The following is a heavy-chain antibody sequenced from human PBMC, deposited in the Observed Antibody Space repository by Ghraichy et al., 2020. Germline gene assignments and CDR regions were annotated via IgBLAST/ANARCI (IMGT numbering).Heavy chain of an antibody. CDR3: ARPLVRGIDSFDS. V-gene: IGHV3-7*03. Sequence: GGSLRLSCVGSGFTFSTYWINWVRQAPGRGLEWVANIKPDGNQKYYVDSVKGRFTISRDNAKNSLYLQMNSLRAEDTAVYYCARPLVRGIDSFDSWGQGSVVTVSS. J-gene: IGHJ3*02. D-gene: IGHD3-10*01. CDR1: GFTFSTYW. CDR2: IKPDGNQK.